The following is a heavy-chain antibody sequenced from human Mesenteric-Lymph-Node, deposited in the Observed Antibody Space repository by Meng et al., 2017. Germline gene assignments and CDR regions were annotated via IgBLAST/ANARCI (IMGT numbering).Heavy chain of an antibody. Sequence: GGSLRLSCAGSGFTFSNAWMTWVRQAPGKGLEWVGRIKSEINGGSIDYAAPVKDRFTISRDDSKSTLYLQINSLKTEDTGVYYCAYGAGASDFDYWAREPWSPSPQ. CDR2: IKSEINGGSI. CDR3: AYGAGASDFDY. D-gene: IGHD3-10*01. CDR1: GFTFSNAW. J-gene: IGHJ4*02. V-gene: IGHV3-15*01.